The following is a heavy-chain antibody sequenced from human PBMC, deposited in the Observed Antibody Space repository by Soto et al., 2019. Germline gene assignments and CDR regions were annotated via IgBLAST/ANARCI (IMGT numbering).Heavy chain of an antibody. CDR1: GGTFSSYA. CDR2: IIPIFSTA. D-gene: IGHD2-8*01. J-gene: IGHJ6*02. Sequence: QVQLVQSGAEVKKPGSSVKVSCKASGGTFSSYAISWVRQAPGQGLEWMGGIIPIFSTANYAQKFQGRVTITADESTSTAYMELSSLRSEDTAVYYCARDQGIVLMVYAMASMDVWGQGTTVTVSS. V-gene: IGHV1-69*01. CDR3: ARDQGIVLMVYAMASMDV.